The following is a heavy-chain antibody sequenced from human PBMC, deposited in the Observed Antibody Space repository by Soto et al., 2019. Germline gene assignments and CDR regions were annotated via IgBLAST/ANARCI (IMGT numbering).Heavy chain of an antibody. J-gene: IGHJ4*02. CDR1: GGTFNNHV. Sequence: QVQLVQSAAEVKRPGSSVKVSCKASGGTFNNHVINWVRQAPGQGLEGMGESIPIFGTRNYAQESQGRVTMIANNTTTTAYMELSSLRSEDTAVYYCATVQTRVGTYGGNSLDYWGQGTLVIVST. V-gene: IGHV1-69*14. CDR2: SIPIFGTR. CDR3: ATVQTRVGTYGGNSLDY. D-gene: IGHD4-17*01.